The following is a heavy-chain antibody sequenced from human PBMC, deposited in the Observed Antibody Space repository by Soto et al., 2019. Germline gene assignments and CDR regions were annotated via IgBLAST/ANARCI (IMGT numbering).Heavy chain of an antibody. J-gene: IGHJ4*02. CDR1: GFTVSRNY. CDR2: IYSGGST. CDR3: ARDWGSGWYYFDY. Sequence: GGSLRLSCAASGFTVSRNYMSWVRQAPGKGLEWVSVIYSGGSTYYADSVKGRFTISRDNSKNTLFLQMHSLRAEDTAVYYCARDWGSGWYYFDYWGQGTLVTVSS. V-gene: IGHV3-66*01. D-gene: IGHD6-19*01.